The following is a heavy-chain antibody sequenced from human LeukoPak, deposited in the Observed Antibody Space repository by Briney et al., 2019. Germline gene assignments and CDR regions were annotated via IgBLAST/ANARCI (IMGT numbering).Heavy chain of an antibody. CDR3: ARANFAVATISGPYFDY. D-gene: IGHD5-12*01. V-gene: IGHV3-11*01. J-gene: IGHJ4*02. CDR2: ISSSGSTI. Sequence: GGSLRLSCAASGFTFSDYYMSWIRQAPGKGLEWVSYISSSGSTIYYADSVKGRFTISRDNAKNSLYLQMNSLRAEDTAVYYRARANFAVATISGPYFDYWGQGTLVTVSS. CDR1: GFTFSDYY.